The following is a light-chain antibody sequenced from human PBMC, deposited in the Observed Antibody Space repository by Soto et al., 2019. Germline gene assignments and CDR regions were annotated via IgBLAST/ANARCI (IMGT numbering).Light chain of an antibody. V-gene: IGLV2-23*01. Sequence: QPVLTQPASVSGSPGQSITISCTGTSSDVGSYNLVSWYQQHPGKAPKLMIYEGSKRPSGVSNRFSGSKSGNTASLTISGLQAEDEADYYCCSYAGSSTPSVVFGGGTKLTVL. J-gene: IGLJ2*01. CDR3: CSYAGSSTPSVV. CDR1: SSDVGSYNL. CDR2: EGS.